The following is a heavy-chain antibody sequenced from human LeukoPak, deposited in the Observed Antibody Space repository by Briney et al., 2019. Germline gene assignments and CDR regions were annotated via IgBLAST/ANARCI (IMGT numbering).Heavy chain of an antibody. CDR2: ISYDGSNK. V-gene: IGHV3-30*04. CDR3: AREENYYGSGSYYDY. Sequence: GGSPRLSCAASGFTFSSYAMHWVRQAPGKGLEWVAVISYDGSNKYYADSVKGRFTISRDNSKNTLYLQMNSLRAEDTAVYYCAREENYYGSGSYYDYWGQGTLVTVSS. J-gene: IGHJ4*02. D-gene: IGHD3-10*01. CDR1: GFTFSSYA.